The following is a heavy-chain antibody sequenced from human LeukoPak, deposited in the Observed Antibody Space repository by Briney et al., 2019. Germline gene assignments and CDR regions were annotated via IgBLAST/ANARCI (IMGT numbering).Heavy chain of an antibody. Sequence: GGSLRLSCAASGFTFSSYAMSWVRQAPGKGLEWVSAISGSGGSTYYADSVKGRFTISRDNSKNVLYLQMNSLRAEDTAMYYCAKDQQLEPFHYWGQGTLVTVSS. D-gene: IGHD1-1*01. J-gene: IGHJ4*02. CDR1: GFTFSSYA. CDR2: ISGSGGST. V-gene: IGHV3-23*01. CDR3: AKDQQLEPFHY.